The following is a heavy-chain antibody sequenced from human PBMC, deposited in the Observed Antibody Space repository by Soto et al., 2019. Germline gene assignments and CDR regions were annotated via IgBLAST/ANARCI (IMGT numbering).Heavy chain of an antibody. Sequence: ASVKVSCKASGYTFTSYGISWVRQAPGQGLEWMGWISAYNGNTNYAQKLQGRVTMTTDTSTSTAYMELRSLRSDDTAVYYCASGYYDILTGYYSGPDYWGQGTLVTVSS. J-gene: IGHJ4*02. CDR2: ISAYNGNT. CDR1: GYTFTSYG. D-gene: IGHD3-9*01. V-gene: IGHV1-18*01. CDR3: ASGYYDILTGYYSGPDY.